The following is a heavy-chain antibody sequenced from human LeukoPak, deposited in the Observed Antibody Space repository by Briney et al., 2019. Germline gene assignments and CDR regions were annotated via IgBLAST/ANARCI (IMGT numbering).Heavy chain of an antibody. CDR2: IAPYEGDT. CDR1: GYVFGAYG. CDR3: ASNFIGTGYFGEYYLH. Sequence: GASVKVSCKVSGYVFGAYGLSWVRQAPDQGLEWLGWIAPYEGDTQYTPKLQDRITLTADTATTTVYMELRSLREDDSAVYYCASNFIGTGYFGEYYLHWGQGTQVVVSS. J-gene: IGHJ1*01. V-gene: IGHV1-18*01. D-gene: IGHD3-9*01.